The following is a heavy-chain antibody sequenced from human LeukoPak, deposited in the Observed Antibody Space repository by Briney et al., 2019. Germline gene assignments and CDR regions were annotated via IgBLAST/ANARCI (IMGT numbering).Heavy chain of an antibody. CDR3: TRDTDYGSATNYFDS. Sequence: GGSLRLSCAASGFTFGDYAMHWVRQAPGKGLEWVALISWEGGTTYYADSVRGRFTISRDNSKNYLYLQMNSLRTEDTAFYYCTRDTDYGSATNYFDSWGQGTLVSVSS. D-gene: IGHD3-10*01. V-gene: IGHV3-43*01. J-gene: IGHJ4*02. CDR2: ISWEGGTT. CDR1: GFTFGDYA.